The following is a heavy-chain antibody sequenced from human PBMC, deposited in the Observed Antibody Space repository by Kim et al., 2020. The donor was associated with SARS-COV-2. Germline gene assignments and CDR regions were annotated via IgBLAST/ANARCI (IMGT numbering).Heavy chain of an antibody. V-gene: IGHV3-7*03. Sequence: GGSLRLSCAASGFTFSSYWMSWVRQAPGKGLEWVANIKQDGSEKYYVDSVKGRFTISRDNAKNSLYLQMNSLRAEDTAVYYCAREGGKVEYYYGSGSYSEDAAFDIWGQGTMVTVSS. CDR2: IKQDGSEK. D-gene: IGHD3-10*01. CDR1: GFTFSSYW. J-gene: IGHJ3*02. CDR3: AREGGKVEYYYGSGSYSEDAAFDI.